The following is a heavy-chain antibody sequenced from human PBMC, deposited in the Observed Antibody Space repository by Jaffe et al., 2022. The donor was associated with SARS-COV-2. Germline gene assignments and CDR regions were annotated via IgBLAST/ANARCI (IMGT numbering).Heavy chain of an antibody. CDR3: ASSVWFGESAGYYFDY. Sequence: QAQFVQSGAEVKKPGASVKVSCKASGYTFTSYAMHWVRQAPGQRLEWMGWINAGNGDTTYSQKFQGRVTITRDTSASTAYMELSSLRSEDTAVYFCASSVWFGESAGYYFDYWGQGTLVTVSS. J-gene: IGHJ4*02. D-gene: IGHD3-10*01. CDR2: INAGNGDT. V-gene: IGHV1-3*01. CDR1: GYTFTSYA.